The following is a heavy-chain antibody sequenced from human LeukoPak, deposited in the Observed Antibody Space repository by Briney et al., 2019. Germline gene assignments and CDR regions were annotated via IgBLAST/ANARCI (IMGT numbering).Heavy chain of an antibody. D-gene: IGHD4-11*01. J-gene: IGHJ4*02. V-gene: IGHV4-4*09. Sequence: SETLSLTCTVSGGSISGGYWSWIRQPPGRGLEWIGYVYTSGSTNYNPTLKSRVTISVDTSKSQFALKLSSVTAADTAVYYCAKSYFDYSSYYSYYFNLWGQGALVTVSS. CDR2: VYTSGST. CDR3: AKSYFDYSSYYSYYFNL. CDR1: GGSISGGY.